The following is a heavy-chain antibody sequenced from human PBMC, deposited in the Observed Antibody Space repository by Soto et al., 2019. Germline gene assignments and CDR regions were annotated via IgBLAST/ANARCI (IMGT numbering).Heavy chain of an antibody. CDR3: ARGRGYSGDDLQEDGFDV. D-gene: IGHD5-12*01. CDR1: GYTFSSFY. CDR2: MNPSGDRT. V-gene: IGHV1-46*01. Sequence: QVQLMQSGTEVKEPGASVNLSCKASGYTFSSFYIHWVRQAPGQRLEWVGIMNPSGDRTNYAQNFQGRVTMTRDTATSTVYMELSSLRSEDTAVYYCARGRGYSGDDLQEDGFDVWGQGTMVTVS. J-gene: IGHJ3*01.